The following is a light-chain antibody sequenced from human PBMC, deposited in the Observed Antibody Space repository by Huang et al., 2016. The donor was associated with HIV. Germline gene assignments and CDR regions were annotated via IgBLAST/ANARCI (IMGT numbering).Light chain of an antibody. CDR1: QGVLKTSNNKNC. Sequence: DIVVTQSPDSLALSLGGRAAINCTASQGVLKTSNNKNCLSWYQLKPGQPPKLLIYLASTRESGVPDRFSGSGSGTHFTLTIASLQAEDVAFYYCHQYYDTPQTFGQGTKVEVK. CDR2: LAS. J-gene: IGKJ1*01. CDR3: HQYYDTPQT. V-gene: IGKV4-1*01.